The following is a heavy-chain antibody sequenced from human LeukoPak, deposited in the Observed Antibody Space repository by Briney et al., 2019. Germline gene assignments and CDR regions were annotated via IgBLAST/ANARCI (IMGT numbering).Heavy chain of an antibody. CDR3: ARGTDYDFWSGESLDAFDI. J-gene: IGHJ3*02. CDR2: INPNSGGT. Sequence: ASVKVSFKASGYTFTGYYMHWVRQAPGQGLEWMGWINPNSGGTNYAQKFQGRVTMTRDTSISTAYMELSRLRSDDTAVYYCARGTDYDFWSGESLDAFDIWGQGTMVTVSS. D-gene: IGHD3-3*01. V-gene: IGHV1-2*02. CDR1: GYTFTGYY.